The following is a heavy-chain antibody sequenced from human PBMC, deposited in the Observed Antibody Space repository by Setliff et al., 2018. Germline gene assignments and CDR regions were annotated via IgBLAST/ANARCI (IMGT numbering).Heavy chain of an antibody. J-gene: IGHJ4*02. V-gene: IGHV3-7*03. CDR2: TNPDGDEI. CDR3: VTGSVPPN. Sequence: AGGSLRLSCAGSGVTVNKPWMSWVRQAPGKGLEWVALTNPDGDEIHYVDSVKGRFTISRDNAKNSLFLQISSLRAEDTAMYYCVTGSVPPNWGQGTLVTVSS. CDR1: GVTVNKPW.